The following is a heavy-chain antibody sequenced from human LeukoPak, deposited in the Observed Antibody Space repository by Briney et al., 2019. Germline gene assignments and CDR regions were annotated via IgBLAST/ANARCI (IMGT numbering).Heavy chain of an antibody. J-gene: IGHJ5*02. CDR1: GFTFSSYA. CDR3: ARGLPPSDYIFGVVKQNWFDP. D-gene: IGHD3-3*02. Sequence: PGGSLRLSCAASGFTFSSYAMHWVRQAPGKGLEWVAVISYDGSNKYYADSVKGRFTISRDNSKNTLYLQMNSLRAEDTAVYYCARGLPPSDYIFGVVKQNWFDPWGQGTLVTVSS. V-gene: IGHV3-30*01. CDR2: ISYDGSNK.